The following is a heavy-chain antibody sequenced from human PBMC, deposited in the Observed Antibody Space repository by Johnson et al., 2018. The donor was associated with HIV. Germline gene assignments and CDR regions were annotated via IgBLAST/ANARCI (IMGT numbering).Heavy chain of an antibody. Sequence: VQLVESGGGLVQPGASLRLSCAASGFTFDDYAIHRVRQAPGNGLEWVSGISWNSGSIGYADSVKGRFTISRDNAKNSLYLQMNSLRAEDTAVYYCTRRSPYDAFDIWGQGTMVTVSS. J-gene: IGHJ3*02. CDR1: GFTFDDYA. CDR2: ISWNSGSI. D-gene: IGHD3-3*01. V-gene: IGHV3-9*01. CDR3: TRRSPYDAFDI.